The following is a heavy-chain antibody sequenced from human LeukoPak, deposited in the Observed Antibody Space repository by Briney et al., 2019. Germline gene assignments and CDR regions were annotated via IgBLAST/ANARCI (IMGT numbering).Heavy chain of an antibody. J-gene: IGHJ4*02. CDR3: AKDPHGSHSSSGVY. Sequence: GGSLRLSCTVSGFTVSSNSMSWVRQAPGKGLEWVSFIYSGTIHYSDSVKGRFTISRDNSKNTLFLQMNSLRAEDTALYYCAKDPHGSHSSSGVYWGQGTLVTVSS. CDR2: IYSGTI. CDR1: GFTVSSNS. V-gene: IGHV3-66*03. D-gene: IGHD6-6*01.